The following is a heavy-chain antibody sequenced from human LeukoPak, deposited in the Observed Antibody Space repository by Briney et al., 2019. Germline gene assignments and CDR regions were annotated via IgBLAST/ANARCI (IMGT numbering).Heavy chain of an antibody. J-gene: IGHJ4*02. V-gene: IGHV3-23*01. CDR1: GLSFSTFA. Sequence: GGSLRLSCAASGLSFSTFAMSWVRQGPARGLEWVSSIRGNGETFNADSVKGRFTLSSDSSRNTVYLQLNNLRVEDTAIYYCARASWVSSTDAVRWGQGTLVTVSS. CDR2: IRGNGET. D-gene: IGHD3-16*01. CDR3: ARASWVSSTDAVR.